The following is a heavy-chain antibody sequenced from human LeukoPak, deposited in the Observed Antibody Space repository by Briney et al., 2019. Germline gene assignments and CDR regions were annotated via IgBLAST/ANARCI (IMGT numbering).Heavy chain of an antibody. J-gene: IGHJ6*02. V-gene: IGHV4-31*03. CDR2: IYYSGST. D-gene: IGHD2-2*02. CDR3: ARGPDCSSTSCYTGGVIYYYGMDV. Sequence: SETLSLTCTVSGGSISSGGYYWSWIRQHPGKGLEWIGYIYYSGSTYYNPSLESRVTISVDTSKNQFSLKLSSVTAADTAVYYCARGPDCSSTSCYTGGVIYYYGMDVWGQGTTVTVSS. CDR1: GGSISSGGYY.